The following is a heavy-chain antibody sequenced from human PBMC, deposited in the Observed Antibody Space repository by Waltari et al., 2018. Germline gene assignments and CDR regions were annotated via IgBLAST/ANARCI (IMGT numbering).Heavy chain of an antibody. V-gene: IGHV4-38-2*01. CDR1: GYSISSGYY. CDR2: IYHSGSI. Sequence: QVQLQESGPGLVKPSETLSLTCAVSGYSISSGYYWGWIRQPPGKGLEWIGSIYHSGSIYYNPSLKSRVTISVDTSKNQFSLKLSSVTAADTAVYYCARVRDWSIYDCWSGYHDAFDIWGQGTMVTVSS. CDR3: ARVRDWSIYDCWSGYHDAFDI. J-gene: IGHJ3*02. D-gene: IGHD3-3*01.